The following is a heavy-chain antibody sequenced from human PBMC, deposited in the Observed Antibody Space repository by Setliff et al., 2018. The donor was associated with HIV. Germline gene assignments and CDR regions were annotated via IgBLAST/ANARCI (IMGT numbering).Heavy chain of an antibody. CDR3: AREISGGPEG. D-gene: IGHD3-16*01. J-gene: IGHJ4*02. CDR1: GFTFSSYA. V-gene: IGHV3-48*03. CDR2: ISSGGDVT. Sequence: GGSLRLSCAASGFTFSSYAMHWVRQAPGKGLEWISYISSGGDVTYHTDSVKGRFTVSRDNAKKSLYLQMNNLRVEDTAIYYCAREISGGPEGWGQGTLVTVSS.